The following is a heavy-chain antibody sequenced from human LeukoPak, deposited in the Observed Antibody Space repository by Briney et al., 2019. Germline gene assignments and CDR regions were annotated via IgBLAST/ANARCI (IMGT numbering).Heavy chain of an antibody. CDR3: ARHIADSYTDV. Sequence: PSETLSLTCTVSDGSISNSGYYWGWIRQPPGKGLEWIGHIYYTGSTFYSPSLKSRVTISVDTSKNHFSLKLTSVTAADTSIYFCARHIADSYTDVWGKGTTVTV. J-gene: IGHJ6*03. CDR1: DGSISNSGYY. CDR2: IYYTGST. V-gene: IGHV4-39*01. D-gene: IGHD2-21*01.